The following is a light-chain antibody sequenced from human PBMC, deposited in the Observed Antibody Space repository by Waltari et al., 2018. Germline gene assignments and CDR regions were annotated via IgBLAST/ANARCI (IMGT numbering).Light chain of an antibody. V-gene: IGKV3-20*01. CDR3: QHYGKT. CDR1: QRVSSSY. CDR2: AAI. Sequence: EIVLTQSPGTLSLAPGERATLSCRASQRVSSSYLAWYQQKPGQAPRLLIYAAISRATGIPDRFSGSASGTDFTLTIGRLEPEDFAVYDCQHYGKTFGQGTKVEIK. J-gene: IGKJ1*01.